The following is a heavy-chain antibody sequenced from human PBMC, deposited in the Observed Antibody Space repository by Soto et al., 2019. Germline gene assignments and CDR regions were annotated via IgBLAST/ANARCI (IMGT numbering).Heavy chain of an antibody. CDR3: ARGGYYDSSGYYSAFDI. J-gene: IGHJ3*02. D-gene: IGHD3-22*01. CDR1: GYTFTSYC. CDR2: ISAYNGNT. Sequence: GASVNVSCKSSGYTFTSYCISWVRQAPGQGLEWMGWISAYNGNTNYAQKLQGRVTMTTDTSTSTAYMELRSLRSDDTAVYYCARGGYYDSSGYYSAFDIWGQGTMVTVSS. V-gene: IGHV1-18*01.